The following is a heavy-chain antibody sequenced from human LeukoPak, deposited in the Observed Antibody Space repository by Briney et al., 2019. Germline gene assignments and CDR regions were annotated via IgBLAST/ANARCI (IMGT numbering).Heavy chain of an antibody. J-gene: IGHJ4*02. D-gene: IGHD3-10*01. Sequence: ASVKVSCKASGYTFTSYAMHWVRQAPGQRLEWMGWINAGNGNTKYSQKLQGRVTITRDTSASTAYMELSSLRSEDTAVYYCARVRGRSGGLDYWGQGTLVTVSS. CDR1: GYTFTSYA. CDR2: INAGNGNT. CDR3: ARVRGRSGGLDY. V-gene: IGHV1-3*01.